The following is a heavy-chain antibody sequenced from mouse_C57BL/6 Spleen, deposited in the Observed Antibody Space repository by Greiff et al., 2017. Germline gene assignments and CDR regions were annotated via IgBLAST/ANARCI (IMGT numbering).Heavy chain of an antibody. D-gene: IGHD2-4*01. CDR3: ARQWNDYDGGFAY. V-gene: IGHV2-6-1*01. J-gene: IGHJ3*01. CDR2: IWSDGST. Sequence: VKLMESGPGLVAPSQSLSITCTVSGFSLTSYGVHWVRQPPGKGLEWLVVIWSDGSTSYSSALKSRLSISKDNSKSQVFLQMNSLQTDDTAMYYCARQWNDYDGGFAYWGQGTLVTVSA. CDR1: GFSLTSYG.